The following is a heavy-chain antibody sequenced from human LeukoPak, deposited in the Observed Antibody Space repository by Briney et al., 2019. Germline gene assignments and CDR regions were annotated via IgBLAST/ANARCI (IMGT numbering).Heavy chain of an antibody. J-gene: IGHJ1*01. Sequence: GGSLRLSCAASGFTFSSYGMHWVRQAPGKGLEWVAVISSDGTNEYYVDSVKGRFTISRDNSKNTLYLQMNSLTVEDTAMYYCAKGSGGSYYGYFQHWGQGTVVTVSS. CDR3: AKGSGGSYYGYFQH. CDR2: ISSDGTNE. D-gene: IGHD1-26*01. V-gene: IGHV3-30*18. CDR1: GFTFSSYG.